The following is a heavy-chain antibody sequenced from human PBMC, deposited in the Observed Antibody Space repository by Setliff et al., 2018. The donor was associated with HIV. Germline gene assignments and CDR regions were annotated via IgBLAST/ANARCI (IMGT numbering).Heavy chain of an antibody. V-gene: IGHV1-3*04. Sequence: GASVKVSCKTSGYTFIRYDIPWVRQAPGERLEWPGWINTDTGNTKYSQKFQDRLTFTRDTSALTADMELSSLRSEDTAVYFCARGMNAVRYLDWLDAFDIWGQGTMVTVSS. CDR3: ARGMNAVRYLDWLDAFDI. CDR2: INTDTGNT. J-gene: IGHJ3*02. D-gene: IGHD3-9*01. CDR1: GYTFIRYD.